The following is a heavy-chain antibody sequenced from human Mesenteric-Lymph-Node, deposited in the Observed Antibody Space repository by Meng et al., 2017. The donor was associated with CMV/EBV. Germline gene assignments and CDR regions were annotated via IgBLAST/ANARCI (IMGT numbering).Heavy chain of an antibody. CDR1: GYTCTDYA. CDR2: INADNPDT. D-gene: IGHD2-2*01. CDR3: AATHGEVAAETLDY. J-gene: IGHJ4*02. V-gene: IGHV1-3*01. Sequence: ASGYTCTDYALHWVRQAPGQGLEWMGWINADNPDTKYSQKFQGRVAITRDTSASTAYMELSSLRFEDTAVYYCAATHGEVAAETLDYWGQGTLVTVSS.